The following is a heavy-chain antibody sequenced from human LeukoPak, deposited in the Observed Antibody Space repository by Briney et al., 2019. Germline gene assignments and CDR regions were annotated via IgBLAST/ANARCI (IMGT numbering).Heavy chain of an antibody. CDR3: AKGSYAVGAFDI. V-gene: IGHV3-48*04. D-gene: IGHD1-26*01. CDR2: ISSSSSTI. CDR1: GFTFSSYS. J-gene: IGHJ3*02. Sequence: PGGSLRLSCAASGFTFSSYSMNWVRQAPGKGLEWVSYISSSSSTIYYADSVKGRFTISRDNAKNSLYLQMNSLRAEDTAVYYCAKGSYAVGAFDIWGQGTMVTVSS.